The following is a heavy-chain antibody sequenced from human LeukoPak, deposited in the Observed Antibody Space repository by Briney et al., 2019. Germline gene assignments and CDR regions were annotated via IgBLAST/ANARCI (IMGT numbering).Heavy chain of an antibody. D-gene: IGHD6-19*01. Sequence: GGSLRLSWAASGFTLSSYAMHWVRQAPGKGLEWVAVISYDGSNKYYADSVKGRFTISRDNSKNTLYLQMNSLRAEDTAVYYCASRIAVAGWGQGTLVTVSS. CDR1: GFTLSSYA. V-gene: IGHV3-30-3*01. CDR2: ISYDGSNK. CDR3: ASRIAVAG. J-gene: IGHJ4*02.